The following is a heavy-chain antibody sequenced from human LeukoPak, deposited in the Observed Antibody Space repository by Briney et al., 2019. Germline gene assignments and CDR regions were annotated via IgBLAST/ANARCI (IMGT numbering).Heavy chain of an antibody. CDR2: INHSGST. Sequence: PSETLSLTCAVYGGSFSGYYWSWIRQPPGKGLEWIGEINHSGSTNYNPSLKSRVTISVDTSKNQFSLRLTSVTAADTAVYYCAREVTGTALAGTFDYWGQGTLVTVSS. CDR3: AREVTGTALAGTFDY. CDR1: GGSFSGYY. J-gene: IGHJ4*02. D-gene: IGHD5-18*01. V-gene: IGHV4-34*01.